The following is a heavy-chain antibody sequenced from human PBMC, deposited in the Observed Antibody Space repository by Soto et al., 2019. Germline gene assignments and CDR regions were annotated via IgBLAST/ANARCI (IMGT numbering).Heavy chain of an antibody. V-gene: IGHV3-21*01. CDR2: ISSSSSYI. CDR3: ARVAYDCSGFYAFDI. CDR1: GFTFSSYS. J-gene: IGHJ3*02. D-gene: IGHD3-22*01. Sequence: GGSLRLSCAASGFTFSSYSMNWVRQAPGKGLEWVSSISSSSSYIYYADSVKGRFTISRDNAKNSLYLQMTSLRAEDTAVYYCARVAYDCSGFYAFDIWGQGTMVTVSS.